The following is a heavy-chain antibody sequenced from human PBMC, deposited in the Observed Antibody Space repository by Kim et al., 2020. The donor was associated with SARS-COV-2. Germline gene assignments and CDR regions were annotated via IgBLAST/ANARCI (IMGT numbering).Heavy chain of an antibody. Sequence: ASVKVSCMTSGYTFSKYGVSWVRQAPGQGLEWMAWISGHNGNTHYAPKFQGRVTLTTDTSTSTASMDLRGLGSDDTAVYYCARGIAAVTGSDHWGQGTLV. CDR2: ISGHNGNT. CDR1: GYTFSKYG. J-gene: IGHJ5*02. V-gene: IGHV1-18*04. D-gene: IGHD6-19*01. CDR3: ARGIAAVTGSDH.